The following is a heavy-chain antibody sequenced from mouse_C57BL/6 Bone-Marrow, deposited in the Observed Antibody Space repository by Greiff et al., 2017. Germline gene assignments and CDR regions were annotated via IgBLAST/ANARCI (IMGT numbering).Heavy chain of an antibody. Sequence: QVQLKESGAELARPGASVKLSCKASGYTFTSYGISWVKQRTGQGLEWIGEIYPRSGNTYYNEKFKGKATLTADKSSSTAYMELRSLTSEDSAVYVCARSRGGLLRPFAYWGQGTLVTVSA. D-gene: IGHD1-2*01. CDR3: ARSRGGLLRPFAY. CDR1: GYTFTSYG. CDR2: IYPRSGNT. V-gene: IGHV1-81*01. J-gene: IGHJ3*01.